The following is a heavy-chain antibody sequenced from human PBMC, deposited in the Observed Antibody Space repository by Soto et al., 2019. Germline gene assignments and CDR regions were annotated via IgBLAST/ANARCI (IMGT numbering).Heavy chain of an antibody. CDR2: ISGGGDTP. J-gene: IGHJ4*02. CDR1: GFTFNNYA. CDR3: AKGRGGSGSLTPRVDF. V-gene: IGHV3-23*01. D-gene: IGHD3-10*01. Sequence: EVQLLESGGGLVQPGGSLRLSCAASGFTFNNYAMTWVRQAPGKGLEWVSAISGGGDTPSYADSVKGRFTVSRDGSKNTLYLQMSSLRAEDTALDYCAKGRGGSGSLTPRVDFWGQGNLVTVSS.